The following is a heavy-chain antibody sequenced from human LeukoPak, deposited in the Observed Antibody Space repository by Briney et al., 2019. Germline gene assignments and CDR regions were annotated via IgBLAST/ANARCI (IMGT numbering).Heavy chain of an antibody. D-gene: IGHD3-16*01. CDR1: GVSISSGGYY. CDR3: AREYVYFSRPGGAFDI. J-gene: IGHJ3*02. Sequence: SETLSLTCTVSGVSISSGGYYWSWIRQHPGKGLEWIGYIYYSGSTYYNPSLKSRVTISVDTSKNQFSLKLSSVTAADTAVYYCAREYVYFSRPGGAFDIWGQGTMVTVSS. V-gene: IGHV4-31*03. CDR2: IYYSGST.